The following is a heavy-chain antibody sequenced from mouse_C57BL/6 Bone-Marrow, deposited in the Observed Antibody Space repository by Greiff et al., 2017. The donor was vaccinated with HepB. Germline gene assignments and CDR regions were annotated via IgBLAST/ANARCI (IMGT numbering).Heavy chain of an antibody. CDR1: GYTFTSYW. CDR3: ARPTVVDPPWFAY. Sequence: VQLQQPGAELVKPGASVKLSCKASGYTFTSYWMQWVKQRPGQGLEWIGEIDPSDSYTNYNQKFKGKATLTVDTSSSTAYMQLSSLTSEDSAVYYCARPTVVDPPWFAYWGQGTLVTVSA. V-gene: IGHV1-50*01. J-gene: IGHJ3*01. D-gene: IGHD1-1*01. CDR2: IDPSDSYT.